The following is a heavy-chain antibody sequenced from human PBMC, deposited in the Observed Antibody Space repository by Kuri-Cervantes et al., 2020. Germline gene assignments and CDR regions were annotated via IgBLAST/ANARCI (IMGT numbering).Heavy chain of an antibody. V-gene: IGHV3-23*01. CDR3: ARDGSIAVAGDYYYYYMDV. Sequence: GESLKISCAASGFTFNSYAMTWVRQAPGRGLEWVAGISWNSGSIGYADSVKGRFTISRDNSKNTLYLQMNGLRAEDTAVYYCARDGSIAVAGDYYYYYMDVWGKGTTVTVSS. D-gene: IGHD6-19*01. CDR2: ISWNSGSI. CDR1: GFTFNSYA. J-gene: IGHJ6*03.